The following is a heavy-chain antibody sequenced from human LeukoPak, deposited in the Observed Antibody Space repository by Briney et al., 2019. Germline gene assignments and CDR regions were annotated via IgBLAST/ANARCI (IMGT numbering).Heavy chain of an antibody. J-gene: IGHJ4*02. V-gene: IGHV3-23*01. D-gene: IGHD1-14*01. Sequence: GGSLRLSCSASGFTFSTYWMNWVRQAPGKGLEWVSAISGSGGNTYYADSVKGRFTISRDNSKNTLYLQMNSLRAEDTAVYYCAKPARTDYADYWGQGTLVTVSS. CDR3: AKPARTDYADY. CDR2: ISGSGGNT. CDR1: GFTFSTYW.